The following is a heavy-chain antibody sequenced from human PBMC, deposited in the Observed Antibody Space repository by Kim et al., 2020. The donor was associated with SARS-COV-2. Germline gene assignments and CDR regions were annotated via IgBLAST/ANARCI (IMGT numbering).Heavy chain of an antibody. V-gene: IGHV4-59*01. Sequence: PSLKSRVTISVDTSKNQFSLKLSSVTAADTAVYYCARVAAYYGSGSYFDYWGQGTLVTVSS. CDR3: ARVAAYYGSGSYFDY. J-gene: IGHJ4*02. D-gene: IGHD3-10*01.